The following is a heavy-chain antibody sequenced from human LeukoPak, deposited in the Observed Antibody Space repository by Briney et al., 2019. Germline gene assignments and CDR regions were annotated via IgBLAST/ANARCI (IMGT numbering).Heavy chain of an antibody. CDR3: ATSRDAEMATLDY. V-gene: IGHV3-64*01. CDR2: ISSIGGGT. J-gene: IGHJ4*02. Sequence: GGSLRLSCVASGFIFSSYAMNWVRQAPGKGLEYVSGISSIGGGTYYANSVKGRFTISRDNSKNTLYLQMGSLRVEDMALYYCATSRDAEMATLDYWSQGTLVTVSS. CDR1: GFIFSSYA. D-gene: IGHD5-24*01.